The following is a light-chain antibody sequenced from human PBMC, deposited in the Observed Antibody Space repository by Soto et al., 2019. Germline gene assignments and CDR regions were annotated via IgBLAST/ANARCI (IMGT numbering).Light chain of an antibody. J-gene: IGKJ1*01. CDR1: QSLVYSNGISY. Sequence: DVVMTQSPLSLPVTLGQPASISCRSSQSLVYSNGISYLTWFQQRPGQSPRRLIYEVSNRDSGVTDRFSGSGSGTDFTLKISRVEAEDVGVYYCMQGEHLPVTFGQGTKVEIK. CDR3: MQGEHLPVT. V-gene: IGKV2-30*01. CDR2: EVS.